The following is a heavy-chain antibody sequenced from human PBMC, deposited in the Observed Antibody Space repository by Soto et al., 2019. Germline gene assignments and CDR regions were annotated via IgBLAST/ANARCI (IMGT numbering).Heavy chain of an antibody. Sequence: SVKVSCKASGGTFSSYTISWVRQAPGQGLEWVGRIIPILGIANYAQKFQGRVTITADKSTSTAYMELSSLRSEDTAVYYCARDSPRIAAAGMDVWGKGTTVTVSS. J-gene: IGHJ6*04. D-gene: IGHD6-13*01. CDR3: ARDSPRIAAAGMDV. CDR2: IIPILGIA. V-gene: IGHV1-69*04. CDR1: GGTFSSYT.